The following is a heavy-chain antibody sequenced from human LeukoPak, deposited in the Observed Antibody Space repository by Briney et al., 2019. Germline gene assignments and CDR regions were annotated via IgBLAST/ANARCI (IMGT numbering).Heavy chain of an antibody. V-gene: IGHV3-30*02. CDR3: AKDRVPYYYYGMDV. CDR2: IRYDGSDK. D-gene: IGHD6-6*01. CDR1: GFTFSNYG. Sequence: GGSLRLSCAASGFTFSNYGIHWVRQAPGKGLEWVAFIRYDGSDKYYAEFVKGRFTISRDSSKNTVYLQMNSLRAEDTALYYCAKDRVPYYYYGMDVWGQGTTVTVSS. J-gene: IGHJ6*02.